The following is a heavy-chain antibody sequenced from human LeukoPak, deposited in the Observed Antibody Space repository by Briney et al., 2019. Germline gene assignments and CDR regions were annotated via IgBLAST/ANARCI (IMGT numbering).Heavy chain of an antibody. CDR2: ISSSSSTI. V-gene: IGHV3-48*01. CDR1: GFTFSSYS. Sequence: GGSLRLSCAASGFTFSSYSMNWVRQAPGRGLEWVSYISSSSSTIYYADSVKGRFTISRDNSNNMVYLQMNSLRTDDTAVYYCARGVDYDYWGQGTLVTVSS. D-gene: IGHD5-12*01. CDR3: ARGVDYDY. J-gene: IGHJ4*02.